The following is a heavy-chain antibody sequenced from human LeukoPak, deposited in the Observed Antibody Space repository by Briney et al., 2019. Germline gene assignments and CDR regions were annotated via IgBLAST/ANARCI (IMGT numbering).Heavy chain of an antibody. D-gene: IGHD6-13*01. V-gene: IGHV4-38-2*02. J-gene: IGHJ4*02. CDR3: ARRPAAFDY. CDR2: IYHSGST. Sequence: SETLSLTCTVSGYSISSGYYWGWIRQPPGKGLEWVGSIYHSGSTYYNPSLKSRVTISVDTSKNQFSLKLSSVTAADTAVYYCARRPAAFDYWGQGTLVTASS. CDR1: GYSISSGYY.